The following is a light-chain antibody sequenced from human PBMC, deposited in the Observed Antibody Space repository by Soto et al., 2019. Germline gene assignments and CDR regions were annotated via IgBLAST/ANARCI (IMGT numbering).Light chain of an antibody. V-gene: IGKV2-28*01. J-gene: IGKJ1*01. CDR3: LQTLQASLT. CDR2: LGT. CDR1: QSLLHSNGYNC. Sequence: DSVVTQSPLSMPVTPGEPASISFRSSQSLLHSNGYNCLDCYLHKPAQSPQLLIYLGTNRASAGPYRFSGSGSGTDFTLTISRVEAEEVGLYYCLQTLQASLTLGQGSKV.